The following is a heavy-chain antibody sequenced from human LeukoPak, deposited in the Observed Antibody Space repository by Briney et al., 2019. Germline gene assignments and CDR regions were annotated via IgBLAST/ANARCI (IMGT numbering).Heavy chain of an antibody. D-gene: IGHD5-12*01. CDR1: GGTFSSYA. CDR2: IIPIFGTA. CDR3: AREVYSGYDKFDY. Sequence: ASVKVSCKASGGTFSSYAISWVRQAPGQGLEWMGGIIPIFGTANYAQKFQGRDTITADESTSTAYMELSSLRSEDTAVYYCAREVYSGYDKFDYWGQGTLVTVSS. J-gene: IGHJ4*02. V-gene: IGHV1-69*13.